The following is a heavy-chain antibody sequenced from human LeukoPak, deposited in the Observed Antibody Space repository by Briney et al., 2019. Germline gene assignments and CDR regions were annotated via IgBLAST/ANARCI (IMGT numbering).Heavy chain of an antibody. D-gene: IGHD3-22*01. CDR1: GGTFSSYA. CDR3: ARDSPGYYDSSGYYYGDY. Sequence: SVKVSCKASGGTFSSYAISWVRQAPGQGLEWMGRIIPIFGTANYAQKFQGRVTITTDESTSTAYMELSSLRSEDTAVYYCARDSPGYYDSSGYYYGDYWGQGTLVTVSS. J-gene: IGHJ4*02. V-gene: IGHV1-69*05. CDR2: IIPIFGTA.